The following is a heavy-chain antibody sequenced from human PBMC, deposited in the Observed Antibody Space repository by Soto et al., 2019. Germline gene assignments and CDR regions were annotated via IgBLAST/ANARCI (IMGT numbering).Heavy chain of an antibody. D-gene: IGHD2-15*01. CDR3: TTGSQNCSGGSCYWYYGMDV. CDR2: IKSKTDGGTT. J-gene: IGHJ6*02. V-gene: IGHV3-15*07. Sequence: GGSLRLSCAASGFTFSNAWMNWVRQAPGKGLEWVGRIKSKTDGGTTDYAAPVKGRFTISRDDSKNTLYLQMNSLKTEDTAVYYCTTGSQNCSGGSCYWYYGMDVWGQGTTVTVSS. CDR1: GFTFSNAW.